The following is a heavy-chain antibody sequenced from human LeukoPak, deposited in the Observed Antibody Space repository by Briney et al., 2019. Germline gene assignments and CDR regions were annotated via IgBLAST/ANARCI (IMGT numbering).Heavy chain of an antibody. CDR3: ARERGSSSWSTAGNAFDI. CDR2: ISSSSSTI. J-gene: IGHJ3*02. V-gene: IGHV3-48*01. Sequence: GGSLRLSCAASGLTFSNFAMSWVRQAPGKGLEWVSYISSSSSTIYYADSVKGRFTISRDNAKNSLYLQMNSLRAEDTAVYYCARERGSSSWSTAGNAFDIWGQGTMVTVSS. CDR1: GLTFSNFA. D-gene: IGHD6-13*01.